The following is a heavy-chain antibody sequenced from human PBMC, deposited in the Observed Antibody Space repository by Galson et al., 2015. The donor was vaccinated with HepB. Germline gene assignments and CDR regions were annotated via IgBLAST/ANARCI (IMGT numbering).Heavy chain of an antibody. CDR3: ARGRTYYYGSGTLGY. V-gene: IGHV1-18*01. CDR2: ISAYNGNT. J-gene: IGHJ4*02. Sequence: SVKVSCKASGYTFTSYGISWVRQAPGQGLEWMGWISAYNGNTNYAQKLQGRVTMTTDTSTSTAYMELRSLRSDDTAVYYCARGRTYYYGSGTLGYWGQGTLVTVSS. CDR1: GYTFTSYG. D-gene: IGHD3-10*01.